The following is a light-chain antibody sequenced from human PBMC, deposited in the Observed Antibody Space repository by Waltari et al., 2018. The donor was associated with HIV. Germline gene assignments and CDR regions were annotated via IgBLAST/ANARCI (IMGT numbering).Light chain of an antibody. J-gene: IGKJ1*01. CDR1: ERISTY. CDR2: DAS. Sequence: EIVLTQSPATLSLSPGERASLSCRASERISTYLAWYQQRPGQAPRLLIYDASNRATGVPAGFSGSGSGTDFTLTISSLEPEDFAVYYCQQRTNWWTFGQGTRVESK. V-gene: IGKV3-11*01. CDR3: QQRTNWWT.